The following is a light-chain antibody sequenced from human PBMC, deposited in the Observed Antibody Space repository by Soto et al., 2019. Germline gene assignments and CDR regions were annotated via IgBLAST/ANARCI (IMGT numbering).Light chain of an antibody. CDR2: GAS. J-gene: IGKJ3*01. CDR3: QQYCSSTFT. V-gene: IGKV3-20*01. Sequence: EIVLTQSPVTLSLSPGERATLSCRASQSVSSSYLAWYQQKPGQAPRLLIHGASSRASGIPDRFSGSGSWSGFTLTISRLQPEDFPLYYCQQYCSSTFTFGPGTKVDIK. CDR1: QSVSSSY.